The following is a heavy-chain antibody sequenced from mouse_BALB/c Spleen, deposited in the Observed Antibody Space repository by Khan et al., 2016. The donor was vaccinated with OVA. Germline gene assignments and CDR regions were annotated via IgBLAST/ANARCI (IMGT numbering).Heavy chain of an antibody. CDR1: GDSITIGY. V-gene: IGHV3-8*02. J-gene: IGHJ3*01. Sequence: EVQLQESGPSLVKPSQTLALTCSVTGDSITIGYWNWIRKFPGNKLEYMGYISYSGNPYYNPSLKSRISITRDTSKNQYYLQFNSVTSEDTATYYCACELRGLAYRGQGTLVTVAA. D-gene: IGHD3-1*01. CDR2: ISYSGNP. CDR3: ACELRGLAY.